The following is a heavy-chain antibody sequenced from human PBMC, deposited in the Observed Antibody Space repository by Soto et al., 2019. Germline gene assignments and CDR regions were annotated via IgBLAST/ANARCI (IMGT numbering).Heavy chain of an antibody. CDR3: ARDRGYDAHDYYYNAMDV. J-gene: IGHJ6*02. Sequence: GGSLRLSCISSGFTFRTYTVNWVRQAPGKGLEWVSGIRGFSPYTFYAESVKGRFTISRDNAKNSLYLQMNSLRAEDTAVYYYARDRGYDAHDYYYNAMDVWGQGTTVTVSS. CDR1: GFTFRTYT. CDR2: IRGFSPYT. V-gene: IGHV3-21*01. D-gene: IGHD3-10*01.